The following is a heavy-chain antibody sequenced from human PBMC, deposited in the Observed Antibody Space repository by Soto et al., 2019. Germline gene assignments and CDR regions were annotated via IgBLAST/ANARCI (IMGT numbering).Heavy chain of an antibody. CDR1: GGSISSYY. V-gene: IGHV4-59*01. CDR2: IYYSGST. J-gene: IGHJ4*02. Sequence: PSETLSLTCTVSGGSISSYYWSWIRQPPRKGQEWIGYIYYSGSTNYNPSLKSRVTISVDTSKNQFSLKLSSVTAADTAVYYCARDRITGIFDYWGQGTLVSVSS. CDR3: ARDRITGIFDY. D-gene: IGHD1-20*01.